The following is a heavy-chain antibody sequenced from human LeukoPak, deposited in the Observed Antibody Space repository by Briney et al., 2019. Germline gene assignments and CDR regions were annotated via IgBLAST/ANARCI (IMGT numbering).Heavy chain of an antibody. D-gene: IGHD2-2*01. CDR2: INHSGSN. Sequence: PSETLSLTCAVYGGSFSSYYWSWLRQPPRKGLEWIGEINHSGSNNYNPSLKSRVTLSLDTSKNQFSLKLSSVTAADTAVYYGARGRCRSDMVLVPAANAYFDYWGQGTLVTVSS. CDR1: GGSFSSYY. J-gene: IGHJ4*02. V-gene: IGHV4-34*01. CDR3: ARGRCRSDMVLVPAANAYFDY.